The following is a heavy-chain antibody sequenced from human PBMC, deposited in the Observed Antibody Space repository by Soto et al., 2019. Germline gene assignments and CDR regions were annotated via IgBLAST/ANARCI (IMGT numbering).Heavy chain of an antibody. J-gene: IGHJ4*02. D-gene: IGHD1-7*01. V-gene: IGHV4-4*02. CDR2: IYRTGST. Sequence: SETLSLTCAVSGGSFTSNNWWTWVRQPPGQGLEWIGEIYRTGSTNYNPSLKSRVTISLDKSENQFSLKVTPLTAADTAVYYCASRDPGTSVDYWGQGTLVTVSS. CDR1: GGSFTSNNW. CDR3: ASRDPGTSVDY.